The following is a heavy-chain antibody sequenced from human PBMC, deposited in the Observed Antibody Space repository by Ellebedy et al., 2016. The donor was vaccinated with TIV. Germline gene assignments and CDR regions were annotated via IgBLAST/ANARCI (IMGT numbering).Heavy chain of an antibody. CDR3: ARSSTRIAAAPMDV. CDR2: ISYDGSNK. J-gene: IGHJ6*02. Sequence: GESLKISCAASGFTFSRYGMHWVRQAPGKGLEWVAVISYDGSNKYYADSVKGRFTISRDNSKNTLYLQMNSLRAEDTAVYYCARSSTRIAAAPMDVWGQGTTVTVSS. V-gene: IGHV3-30*03. D-gene: IGHD6-13*01. CDR1: GFTFSRYG.